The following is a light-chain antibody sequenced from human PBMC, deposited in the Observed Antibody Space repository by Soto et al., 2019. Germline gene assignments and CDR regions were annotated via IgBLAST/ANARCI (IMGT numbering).Light chain of an antibody. V-gene: IGLV3-21*04. CDR3: QVWDITSDHPV. CDR2: YDS. J-gene: IGLJ2*01. Sequence: SYELSQPPSLSVAPGRTASITCGENNIGTKRVHWYQQRPGQAPVLVIYYDSDRPSGIPERFSGSNSGNTATLTISRVEAGDEADYYCQVWDITSDHPVFGGGTQLTVL. CDR1: NIGTKR.